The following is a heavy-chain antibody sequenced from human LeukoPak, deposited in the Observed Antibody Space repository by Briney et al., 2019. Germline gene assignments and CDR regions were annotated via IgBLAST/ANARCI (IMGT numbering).Heavy chain of an antibody. CDR3: AREVLEGGRYFEY. J-gene: IGHJ4*02. V-gene: IGHV1-3*01. D-gene: IGHD3-3*01. Sequence: FQGRVTISSDTSASTAYMELSSLRSEDTAVYYRAREVLEGGRYFEYWGQGTLVTVSS.